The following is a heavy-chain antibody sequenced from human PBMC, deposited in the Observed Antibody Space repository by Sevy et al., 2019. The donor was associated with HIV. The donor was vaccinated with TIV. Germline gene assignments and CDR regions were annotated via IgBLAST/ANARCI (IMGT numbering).Heavy chain of an antibody. CDR3: TRVPEYYDFWSGYRAPDY. D-gene: IGHD3-3*01. V-gene: IGHV3-49*03. CDR2: IRSKAYGGTT. CDR1: GFTFGDYA. Sequence: GGSLRLSCTASGFTFGDYAMSWFRQAPGKGLEWVGFIRSKAYGGTTEYAASLKGRFTISRDDSKSIAYLQMNSLKTEDTAVYYCTRVPEYYDFWSGYRAPDYWGQGTLVTVSS. J-gene: IGHJ4*02.